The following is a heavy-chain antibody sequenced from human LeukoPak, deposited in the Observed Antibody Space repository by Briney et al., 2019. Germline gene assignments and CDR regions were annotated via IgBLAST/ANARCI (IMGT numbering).Heavy chain of an antibody. CDR1: GYTFTSYG. D-gene: IGHD3-22*01. V-gene: IGHV1-2*02. J-gene: IGHJ4*02. Sequence: GASAKVSCKASGYTFTSYGISWLRQAPGQGLEWMGWINPNSGGTNYAQKFQGRVTMTRDTSISTAYMELSRLKSDDTAFYYCAKYYYDSYEGYYFDYWGQGTLVTVSS. CDR3: AKYYYDSYEGYYFDY. CDR2: INPNSGGT.